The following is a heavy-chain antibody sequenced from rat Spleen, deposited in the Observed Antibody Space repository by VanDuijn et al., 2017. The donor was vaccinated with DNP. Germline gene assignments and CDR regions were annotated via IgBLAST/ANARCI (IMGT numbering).Heavy chain of an antibody. J-gene: IGHJ4*01. D-gene: IGHD1-12*01. V-gene: IGHV5-7*01. Sequence: EVKLVESGGGLVQPGRSLKLSCAVSGFTFSDYYMAWVRQAPAKGLEWVATLSYNGGTPYYRDSVKGRFTISRDNAQSTLYLQMDSLRSEDTATYYCARHRTIMPYYYAMDAWGQGASVTVSS. CDR2: LSYNGGTP. CDR3: ARHRTIMPYYYAMDA. CDR1: GFTFSDYY.